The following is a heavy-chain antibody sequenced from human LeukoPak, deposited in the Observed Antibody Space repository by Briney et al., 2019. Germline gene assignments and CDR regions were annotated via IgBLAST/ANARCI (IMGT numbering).Heavy chain of an antibody. V-gene: IGHV3-23*01. CDR1: GFTFSSYD. Sequence: GGSLRLSCAASGFTFSSYDMSWVRQAPGKGLEWVSAVSGSGGSTYYADSVKGRFTISRDNSKSTLFLQMNSLRAEDTAVYYCAKDSHSGTYFESWGRGTLVTVSS. J-gene: IGHJ4*02. CDR2: VSGSGGST. D-gene: IGHD1-26*01. CDR3: AKDSHSGTYFES.